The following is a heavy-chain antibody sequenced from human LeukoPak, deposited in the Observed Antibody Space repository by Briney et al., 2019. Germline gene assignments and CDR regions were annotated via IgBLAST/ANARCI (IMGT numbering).Heavy chain of an antibody. CDR1: GYTFTSYY. CDR3: ARDNCGGDCLIPHDAFDI. Sequence: GASVKVSCKASGYTFTSYYMHWVRQAPGQGLEWMGIINPSGGSTSYAQKFQGGVTMTRDTSTSTVYMELSSLRSEDTAVYYCARDNCGGDCLIPHDAFDIWGQGTMVTVSS. V-gene: IGHV1-46*01. D-gene: IGHD2-21*02. CDR2: INPSGGST. J-gene: IGHJ3*02.